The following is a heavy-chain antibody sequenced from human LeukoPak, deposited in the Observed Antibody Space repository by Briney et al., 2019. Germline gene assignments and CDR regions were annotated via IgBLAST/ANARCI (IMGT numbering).Heavy chain of an antibody. CDR2: ISERGGST. J-gene: IGHJ5*02. CDR1: GFSLSNYA. Sequence: GGSLRLSCVVSGFSLSNYAMSWVRQAPGKGLEWVSYISERGGSTTYADSVKGRFTISRDNSKNTVSLQMNSLRVEDTAVYYCAGCTGGTCYVNWFDPWGQGTLVTVSA. V-gene: IGHV3-23*01. CDR3: AGCTGGTCYVNWFDP. D-gene: IGHD2-15*01.